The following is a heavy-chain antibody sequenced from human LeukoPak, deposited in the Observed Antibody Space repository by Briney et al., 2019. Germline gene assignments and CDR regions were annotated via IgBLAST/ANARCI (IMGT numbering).Heavy chain of an antibody. Sequence: ASVKVSCKASGGTFSSYAISWVRQAPGQGLEWMGWISAYNGNINYAQKLQDRVTMTTDTSTSTAYMELRSLRSDDTAVYYCARENSNYAPPSYFDYWGQGNLVTVSS. CDR3: ARENSNYAPPSYFDY. V-gene: IGHV1-18*01. J-gene: IGHJ4*02. CDR2: ISAYNGNI. CDR1: GGTFSSYA. D-gene: IGHD4-11*01.